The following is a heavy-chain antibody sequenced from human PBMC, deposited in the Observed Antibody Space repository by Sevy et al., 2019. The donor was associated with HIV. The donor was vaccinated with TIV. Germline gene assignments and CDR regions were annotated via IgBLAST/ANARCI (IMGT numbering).Heavy chain of an antibody. Sequence: GGSLRLSCAGSGFTISDYYMSWIRQAPGKGLEWVSLIRFDGSMKYIADSVKGRFTISRDKVKDTLYLQMNSLRPEDTAVYYCAKDHYDYRTGYYGYYGMDVWGQGTTVTVSS. V-gene: IGHV3-30*02. CDR1: GFTISDYY. CDR3: AKDHYDYRTGYYGYYGMDV. D-gene: IGHD3-3*01. J-gene: IGHJ6*02. CDR2: IRFDGSMK.